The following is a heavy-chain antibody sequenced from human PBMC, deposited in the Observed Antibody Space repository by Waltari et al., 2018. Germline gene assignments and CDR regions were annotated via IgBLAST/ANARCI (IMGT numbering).Heavy chain of an antibody. J-gene: IGHJ3*02. CDR3: ARLPRGSVIIGAFDI. Sequence: VQLQESGPGLVKPSETLSLSCDVSGDSLTSHFWRWIRQAPGKGLEWIGYMYFSGTHNYNPSLKSRVTISIDTSKNHFSLNLRSVTAADTAIYYCARLPRGSVIIGAFDIWGQGTQVTVSS. D-gene: IGHD3-22*01. V-gene: IGHV4-59*11. CDR2: MYFSGTH. CDR1: GDSLTSHF.